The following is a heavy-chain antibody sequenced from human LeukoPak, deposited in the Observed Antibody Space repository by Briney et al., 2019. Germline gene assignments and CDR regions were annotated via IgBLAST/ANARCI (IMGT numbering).Heavy chain of an antibody. CDR2: ISWNSGSI. V-gene: IGHV3-9*01. CDR1: GFTFDDYA. J-gene: IGHJ6*02. CDR3: AKGRGLRGNYYYYGMDV. Sequence: PGRSLRLSCAASGFTFDDYAMHWVRQAPGKGLEWVSGISWNSGSIGYADSVKGRFTISRDNAKNSLYLQMNSLRAEDTALYYCAKGRGLRGNYYYYGMDVWGQGTTVTVSS. D-gene: IGHD4-17*01.